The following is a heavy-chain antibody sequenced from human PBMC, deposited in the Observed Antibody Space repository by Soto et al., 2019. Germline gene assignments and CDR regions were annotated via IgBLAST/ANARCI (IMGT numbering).Heavy chain of an antibody. CDR2: IYYSGST. CDR1: GGSISSYY. J-gene: IGHJ4*02. Sequence: PSETLSLTCTVSGGSISSYYWSWIRQPPGKGLEWIGYIYYSGSTNYNPSLKSRVTISVDTSKNQFSLKLSSVTAADTAVYYCARVYYDILTGYPCFDYWGQGTLVTVSS. V-gene: IGHV4-59*01. CDR3: ARVYYDILTGYPCFDY. D-gene: IGHD3-9*01.